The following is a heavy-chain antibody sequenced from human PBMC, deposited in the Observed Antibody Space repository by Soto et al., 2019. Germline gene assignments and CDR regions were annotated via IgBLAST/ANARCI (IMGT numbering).Heavy chain of an antibody. CDR2: ISGSGGST. Sequence: GGSLRLSCAASGFTFSSYAMSWVRQAPGKGLEWVSAISGSGGSTYYADSVKGRFTISRDNSKNTLYLKMNSLRAEDTAVYYCAKDYCGGDCYFVLWGQGTLVTVSS. CDR3: AKDYCGGDCYFVL. V-gene: IGHV3-23*01. J-gene: IGHJ4*02. CDR1: GFTFSSYA. D-gene: IGHD2-21*02.